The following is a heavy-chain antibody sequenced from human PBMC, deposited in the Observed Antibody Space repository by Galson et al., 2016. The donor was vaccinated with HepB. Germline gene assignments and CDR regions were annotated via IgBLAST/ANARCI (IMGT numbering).Heavy chain of an antibody. CDR2: ISGSGANT. V-gene: IGHV3-23*01. CDR1: GFTFSNYA. D-gene: IGHD6-13*01. J-gene: IGHJ4*02. Sequence: SLRLSCAASGFTFSNYAMTWVRQAPGKGLEWVSGISGSGANTHYANAVKGRFTISRDNSNNTLYLQMNSLRAEDTALYFCARYSNSRAPFDYWGQGRLVTVSS. CDR3: ARYSNSRAPFDY.